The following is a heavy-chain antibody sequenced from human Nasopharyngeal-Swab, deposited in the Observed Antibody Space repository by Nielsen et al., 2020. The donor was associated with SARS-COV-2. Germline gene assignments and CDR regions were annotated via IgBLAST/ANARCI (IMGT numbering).Heavy chain of an antibody. CDR1: GFTFTSSA. V-gene: IGHV1-58*01. CDR3: AATYDYVWGSYRY. D-gene: IGHD3-16*02. CDR2: IVVDSGNT. Sequence: SVKVSCKASGFTFTSSAVQWVRQARGQRLEWIGWIVVDSGNTNYAQKFQERVTITRDMSTSTAYMELSSLRSEDTAVYYCAATYDYVWGSYRYWGQGTLVTVSS. J-gene: IGHJ4*02.